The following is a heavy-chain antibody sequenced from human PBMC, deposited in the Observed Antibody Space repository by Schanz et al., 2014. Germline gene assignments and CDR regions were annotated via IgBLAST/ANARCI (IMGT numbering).Heavy chain of an antibody. D-gene: IGHD3-22*01. CDR3: AKDPSHGDYDYYFDY. CDR2: ISSSSSYI. Sequence: PGGSLRLSCAASGFTFSDYYMSWIRQAPGKGLEWVSSISSSSSYIYYADSVKGRFTISRDNAKNSLYLQMNSLRAEDTAVYYCAKDPSHGDYDYYFDYWGQGTLVTVSS. J-gene: IGHJ4*02. V-gene: IGHV3-11*05. CDR1: GFTFSDYY.